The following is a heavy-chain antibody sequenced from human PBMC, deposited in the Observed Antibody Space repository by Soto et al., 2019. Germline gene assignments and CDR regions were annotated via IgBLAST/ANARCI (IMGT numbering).Heavy chain of an antibody. Sequence: SETLSLTCTVSGGSISSSTYYWGWIRQPPGKGLEWIGSIYYSGTTYYNPSLKSRVTISIDTSKNQFSLKLSSVTAADTAVYYCARVHVPSFDYWGQGTTVTVSS. J-gene: IGHJ4*02. CDR1: GGSISSSTYY. D-gene: IGHD1-1*01. CDR2: IYYSGTT. V-gene: IGHV4-39*01. CDR3: ARVHVPSFDY.